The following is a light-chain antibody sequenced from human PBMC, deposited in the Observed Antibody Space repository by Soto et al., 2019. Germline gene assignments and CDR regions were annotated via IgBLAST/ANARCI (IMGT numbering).Light chain of an antibody. V-gene: IGKV4-1*01. J-gene: IGKJ4*01. Sequence: DIVMTQSPDSLAVSLGERATINCKSSQTLLYSSNNKNYLAWYQHKAGQPPKVLIYWASTRESGVPDRFSGSGSGTDFTLTISSLQAEDVAVYYCQQYYTTPGPTFGGGTKVEIK. CDR3: QQYYTTPGPT. CDR1: QTLLYSSNNKNY. CDR2: WAS.